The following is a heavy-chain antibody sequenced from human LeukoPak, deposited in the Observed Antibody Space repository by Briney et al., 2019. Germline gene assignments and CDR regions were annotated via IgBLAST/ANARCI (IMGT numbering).Heavy chain of an antibody. Sequence: PGGSLRLSCAASGFTFSSYAMSWVRQAPGKGLELVSAISGSGGSTYYADSVKGRFTISRDNSKNTLYLQMNSLRAEDTAVYYCAKCDFDSSHFDYWGQGTLVTVSS. CDR2: ISGSGGST. CDR3: AKCDFDSSHFDY. J-gene: IGHJ4*02. D-gene: IGHD2-21*02. CDR1: GFTFSSYA. V-gene: IGHV3-23*01.